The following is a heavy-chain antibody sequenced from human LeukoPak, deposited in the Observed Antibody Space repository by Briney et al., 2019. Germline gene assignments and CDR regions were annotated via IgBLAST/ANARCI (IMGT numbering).Heavy chain of an antibody. CDR3: ARLGSGWRRGGY. CDR2: INHSGST. V-gene: IGHV4-34*01. CDR1: GGSISSYY. Sequence: PSETLSLTCTVSGGSISSYYWSWIRQPPGKGLEWIGEINHSGSTNYNPSLKSRVTISVDTSKNQFSLKLSSVTAADTAVYYCARLGSGWRRGGYWGQGTLVTVSS. J-gene: IGHJ4*02. D-gene: IGHD6-19*01.